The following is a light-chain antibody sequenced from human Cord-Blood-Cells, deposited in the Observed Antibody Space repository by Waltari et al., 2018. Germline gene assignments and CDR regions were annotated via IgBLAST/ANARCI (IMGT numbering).Light chain of an antibody. CDR2: KDS. CDR3: YSAAGEV. CDR1: VLAKKY. J-gene: IGLJ2*01. Sequence: SYELTQPSSVSLSPGQTARITCPGDVLAKKYARWFQQKPGQAPVLVIYKDSERPSGIPERFSGSSSGTTVTLTISGAQVEDEADYYCYSAAGEVFGGGTKLTVL. V-gene: IGLV3-27*01.